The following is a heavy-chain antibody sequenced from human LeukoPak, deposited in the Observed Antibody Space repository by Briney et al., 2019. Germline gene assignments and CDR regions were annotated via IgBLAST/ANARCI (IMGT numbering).Heavy chain of an antibody. V-gene: IGHV1-2*02. D-gene: IGHD3-10*01. J-gene: IGHJ6*03. CDR3: ARERNFRDYMDV. CDR2: INPNSGGT. Sequence: ASVKVSCKASGYTFTGYYMHWVRQAPGQGLEWMGWINPNSGGTNHAQKFQGRVTMTRDTSISTAYMELSRLRSDDTAVYYCARERNFRDYMDVWGKGTTVTVSS. CDR1: GYTFTGYY.